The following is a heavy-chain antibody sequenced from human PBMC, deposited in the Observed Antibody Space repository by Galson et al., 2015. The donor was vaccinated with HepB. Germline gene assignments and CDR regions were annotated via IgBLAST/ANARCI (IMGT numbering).Heavy chain of an antibody. CDR3: ARNSYYDFWSGYYFDY. V-gene: IGHV3-48*01. Sequence: SLRLSCAASGFTFSSYSMNWVRQAPGKGLEWVSYISSSSSTIYYADSVKGRFTISRDNAKNSLYLQMNSLRAEDTAVYYCARNSYYDFWSGYYFDYWGQGTLVTVSS. J-gene: IGHJ4*02. CDR1: GFTFSSYS. CDR2: ISSSSSTI. D-gene: IGHD3-3*01.